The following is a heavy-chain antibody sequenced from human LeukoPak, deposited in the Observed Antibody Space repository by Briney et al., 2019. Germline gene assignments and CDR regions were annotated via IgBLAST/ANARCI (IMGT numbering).Heavy chain of an antibody. CDR3: ATGSYLYDAFDI. V-gene: IGHV1-2*02. Sequence: ASVKVSCXXSGYXFXGXXXXXXXXXXXXXXXXXXXINPXSGGTNFAQXFQGRVTMTRXXXISTAYMELSRLRLDDTAVYYCATGSYLYDAFDIWGQGTMVTVSS. J-gene: IGHJ3*02. D-gene: IGHD1-26*01. CDR1: GYXFXGXX. CDR2: INPXSGGT.